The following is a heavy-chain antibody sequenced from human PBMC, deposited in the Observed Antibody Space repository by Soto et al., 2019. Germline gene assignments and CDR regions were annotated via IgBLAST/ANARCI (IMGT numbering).Heavy chain of an antibody. D-gene: IGHD3-22*01. CDR2: IWYDGSNK. Sequence: HPGGSLRLSCAASGFTFSSYGMHWVRQAPGKGLEWVAVIWYDGSNKYYADSVKGRFTISRDNSKNTLYLQMNSLRAEDTAVYYCAREPTYYYDSSGPVNYYYYGMDVWGQGTTVTVSS. J-gene: IGHJ6*02. V-gene: IGHV3-33*01. CDR3: AREPTYYYDSSGPVNYYYYGMDV. CDR1: GFTFSSYG.